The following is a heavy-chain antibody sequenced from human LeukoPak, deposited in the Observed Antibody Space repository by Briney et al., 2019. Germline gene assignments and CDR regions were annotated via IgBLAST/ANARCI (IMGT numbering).Heavy chain of an antibody. D-gene: IGHD3-10*01. CDR2: INPNSGGT. CDR1: GYTFTGYY. Sequence: ASVKVSCKASGYTFTGYYMHWVRQAPGQGLEWRGWINPNSGGTNYAQKFQGRVTMTRDTSISTAYMELSRLRSDDTAVYYCARGLGFGELPISWFDPWGQGTLVTVSS. J-gene: IGHJ5*02. V-gene: IGHV1-2*02. CDR3: ARGLGFGELPISWFDP.